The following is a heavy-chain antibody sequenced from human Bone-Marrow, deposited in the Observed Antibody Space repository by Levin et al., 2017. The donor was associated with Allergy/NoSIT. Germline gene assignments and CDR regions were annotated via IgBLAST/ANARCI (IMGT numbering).Heavy chain of an antibody. Sequence: GESLKISCAASGFTFSNAWMSWVRQAPGKGLEWVGRIKSKTDGGTTDYAAPVKGRFTISRDDSKNTLYLQMNSLKTEDTAVYYCTLRSYYYDPRTFDYWGQGTLVTVSS. CDR2: IKSKTDGGTT. J-gene: IGHJ4*02. CDR3: TLRSYYYDPRTFDY. CDR1: GFTFSNAW. D-gene: IGHD3-22*01. V-gene: IGHV3-15*01.